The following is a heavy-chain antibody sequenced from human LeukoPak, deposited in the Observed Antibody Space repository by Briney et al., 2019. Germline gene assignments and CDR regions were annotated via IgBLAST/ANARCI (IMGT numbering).Heavy chain of an antibody. Sequence: GGSLRLSCAASGFTFSGSAMHWVRQAPGKGLEWVGRIRSKANSYATAYAASVKGRFTISRDDSKNTAYLQMNSLKTEDTAVYYCTRHFDVVVVAATPEFDYWGQGTLVTVSS. CDR2: IRSKANSYAT. CDR3: TRHFDVVVVAATPEFDY. V-gene: IGHV3-73*01. CDR1: GFTFSGSA. D-gene: IGHD2-15*01. J-gene: IGHJ4*02.